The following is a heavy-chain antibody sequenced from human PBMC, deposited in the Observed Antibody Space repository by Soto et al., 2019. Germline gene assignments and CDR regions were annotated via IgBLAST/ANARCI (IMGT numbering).Heavy chain of an antibody. CDR3: ARHWALGPPPDY. CDR1: GGSISSYY. D-gene: IGHD3-16*01. J-gene: IGHJ4*02. Sequence: QVQLQESGPGLVKPSETLSLTCTVSGGSISSYYWSWIRQPPGKGLEWIGYIYYSGSTNYNPSLKSRVTISVDPSKNPFPPKLSSVTAADTAVYYWARHWALGPPPDYWGQGTLVTVSS. CDR2: IYYSGST. V-gene: IGHV4-59*08.